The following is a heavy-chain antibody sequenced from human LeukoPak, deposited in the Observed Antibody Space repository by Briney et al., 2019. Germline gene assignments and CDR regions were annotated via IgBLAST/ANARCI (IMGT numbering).Heavy chain of an antibody. D-gene: IGHD1-26*01. J-gene: IGHJ4*02. Sequence: PGGSLRLSCAASGFTFSSYAMSWVRQAPGKGLEWVSAISGSGGSTYYADSVKGRFTISRDNSKNTMYLPMNSLRAEDTAVYYCAKDQGMVGATPYFDYWGQGTLVTVSS. CDR1: GFTFSSYA. CDR2: ISGSGGST. V-gene: IGHV3-23*01. CDR3: AKDQGMVGATPYFDY.